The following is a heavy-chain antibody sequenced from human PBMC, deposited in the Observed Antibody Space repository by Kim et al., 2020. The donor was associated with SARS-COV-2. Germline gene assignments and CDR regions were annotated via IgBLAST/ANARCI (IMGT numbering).Heavy chain of an antibody. J-gene: IGHJ4*02. D-gene: IGHD2-2*01. CDR1: GGSFSSSSYY. Sequence: SETLSLTCTVSGGSFSSSSYYWGWIRQPPGKGLEWIGSIYYSGSTYYNPSLKSRVTISVDTSKNQFSLKLSSVTAADTAVYYCARHSRIVVVPAAILAWGQGTLVTDSS. CDR3: ARHSRIVVVPAAILA. CDR2: IYYSGST. V-gene: IGHV4-39*01.